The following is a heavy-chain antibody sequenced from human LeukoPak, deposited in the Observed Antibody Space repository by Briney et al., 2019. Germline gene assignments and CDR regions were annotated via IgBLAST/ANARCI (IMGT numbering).Heavy chain of an antibody. J-gene: IGHJ4*02. D-gene: IGHD3-16*01. CDR3: ARETWGGLDY. CDR2: INSDGSTT. V-gene: IGHV3-74*01. CDR1: GFTFSNYW. Sequence: GGSLRLSCAASGFTFSNYWMHWVRQAPGEGLMWLSRINSDGSTTSYAGSVKGRFTISRDNAKNTLYLQLNTLRAEDAAVYYCARETWGGLDYWGQGTLVSVSS.